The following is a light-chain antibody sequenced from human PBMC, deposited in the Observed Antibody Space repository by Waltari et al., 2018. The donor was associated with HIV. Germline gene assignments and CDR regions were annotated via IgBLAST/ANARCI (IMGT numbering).Light chain of an antibody. J-gene: IGLJ2*01. Sequence: SPGQSITISCTGTSSDVGGYNYVSWYQQHPGKAPKLMIYDVSNRPSGVSNRFSGSKSGNTASLTISGLQAEDEADYYCSSYTSSSTLEVFGGGTKLTVL. CDR2: DVS. V-gene: IGLV2-14*03. CDR1: SSDVGGYNY. CDR3: SSYTSSSTLEV.